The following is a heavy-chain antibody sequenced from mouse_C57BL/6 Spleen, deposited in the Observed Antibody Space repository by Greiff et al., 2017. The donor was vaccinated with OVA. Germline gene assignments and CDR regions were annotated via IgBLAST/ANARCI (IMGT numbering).Heavy chain of an antibody. CDR1: GFTFSDYG. J-gene: IGHJ3*01. V-gene: IGHV5-17*01. CDR2: ISSGSSTI. CDR3: ARSSYYGSSDGAWFAY. D-gene: IGHD1-1*01. Sequence: EVQLVESGGGLVKPGGSLKLSCAASGFTFSDYGMHWVRQAPEKGLEWVAYISSGSSTIYYADTVKGRFTISRDNAKNTLCLQMTSLRSEDTAMYYCARSSYYGSSDGAWFAYWGQGTLVTVSA.